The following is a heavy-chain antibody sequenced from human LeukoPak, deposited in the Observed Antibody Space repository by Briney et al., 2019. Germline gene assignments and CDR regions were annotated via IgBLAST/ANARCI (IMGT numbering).Heavy chain of an antibody. D-gene: IGHD3-10*01. CDR1: GDSITSYY. CDR2: MYYRGST. J-gene: IGHJ4*02. V-gene: IGHV4-59*08. CDR3: ARHTLLCFGELL. Sequence: SETLSLTCIVSGDSITSYYWTWIRQTPGKGLEWIGYMYYRGSTNYNPSLKSRVTISVDTSKNQFSLKLSSVTAADTAVYYCARHTLLCFGELLWGQGTLVTVSS.